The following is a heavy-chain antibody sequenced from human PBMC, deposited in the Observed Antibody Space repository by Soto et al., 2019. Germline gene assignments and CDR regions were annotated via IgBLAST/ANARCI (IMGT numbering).Heavy chain of an antibody. CDR2: INHSGST. Sequence: SETLSLTGAVYGGSFSGYYWSWIRQPPGKGLEWIGEINHSGSTNYNPSLKSRVTISVDTSKKQFSLKLSSVTAADTAVYYCARGVTFYYDSSGYYNNYFDPWGQGTLVTVSS. CDR3: ARGVTFYYDSSGYYNNYFDP. J-gene: IGHJ5*02. CDR1: GGSFSGYY. V-gene: IGHV4-34*01. D-gene: IGHD3-22*01.